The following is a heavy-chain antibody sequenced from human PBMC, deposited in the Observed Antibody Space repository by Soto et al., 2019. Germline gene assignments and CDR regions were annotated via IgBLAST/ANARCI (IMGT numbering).Heavy chain of an antibody. Sequence: GGSLRLSCTGYEFTFSSYWMSWVRQSPGRGLEWLANIEPDGSSEYYVDSVKGRFTISRDTALYLQMNSLRPDDTAVYYCARFGYWNAVDVWGQGTTVTVSS. V-gene: IGHV3-7*03. D-gene: IGHD3-22*01. J-gene: IGHJ6*02. CDR1: EFTFSSYW. CDR2: IEPDGSSE. CDR3: ARFGYWNAVDV.